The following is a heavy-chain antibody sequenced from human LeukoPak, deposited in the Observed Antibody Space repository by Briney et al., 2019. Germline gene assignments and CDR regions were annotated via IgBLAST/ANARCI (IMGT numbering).Heavy chain of an antibody. V-gene: IGHV3-21*01. CDR3: ARDTSYYDFWSGYPCDY. Sequence: PGGSLRLSCAASGFTFSSYSMNWVRQAPGKGLEWVSSISSSSSYIYYADSVKGRFTISRDNAKNSLYLQMNSLRAEDTAVYYCARDTSYYDFWSGYPCDYWGQGTLVTVSS. D-gene: IGHD3-3*01. J-gene: IGHJ4*02. CDR2: ISSSSSYI. CDR1: GFTFSSYS.